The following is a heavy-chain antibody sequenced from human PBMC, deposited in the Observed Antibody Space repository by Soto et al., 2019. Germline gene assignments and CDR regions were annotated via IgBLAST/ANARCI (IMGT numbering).Heavy chain of an antibody. J-gene: IGHJ4*02. V-gene: IGHV3-30-3*01. CDR1: GFTFSSYA. CDR2: ISYDGNNK. Sequence: SLRLSCAASGFTFSSYAIHWVRQAPGKGLEWVAVISYDGNNKYYADSVKGRFTISRDNSKNTLYLQMNSLRAEDTAVYYCARDQTTATSGFDYWGQGTLVTVSS. CDR3: ARDQTTATSGFDY. D-gene: IGHD4-17*01.